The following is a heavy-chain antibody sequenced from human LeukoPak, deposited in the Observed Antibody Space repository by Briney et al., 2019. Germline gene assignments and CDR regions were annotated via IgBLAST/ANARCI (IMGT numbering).Heavy chain of an antibody. CDR1: EFTFSNYA. D-gene: IGHD4-17*01. V-gene: IGHV3-30*04. J-gene: IGHJ4*02. Sequence: GRSLRLSCAASEFTFSNYAMHWVRQAPGKGLEWVAIISYDGSYTYYADSVKGRFTISRDNSKNTLYLQMNSLRAEDTAVYYCARFYGDYGGIFDYWGQGTLVTVSS. CDR2: ISYDGSYT. CDR3: ARFYGDYGGIFDY.